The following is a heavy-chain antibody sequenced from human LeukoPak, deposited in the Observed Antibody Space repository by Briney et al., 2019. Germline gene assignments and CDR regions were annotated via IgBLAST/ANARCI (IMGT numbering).Heavy chain of an antibody. CDR3: VRGTYYYGSTPDGYYY. V-gene: IGHV3-74*01. CDR1: GVTFSNYW. Sequence: PGGSLRLSCAASGVTFSNYWMHWVRHVPGKGLVWVSRINTNGNITTYADSVKGRFTISRDNAKNTLYLQMNSLRAEDTAVYYCVRGTYYYGSTPDGYYYWGQGALVTVSS. D-gene: IGHD3-10*01. CDR2: INTNGNIT. J-gene: IGHJ4*02.